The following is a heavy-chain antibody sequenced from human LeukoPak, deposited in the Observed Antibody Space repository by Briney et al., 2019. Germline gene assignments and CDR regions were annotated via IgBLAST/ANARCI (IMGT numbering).Heavy chain of an antibody. D-gene: IGHD3-10*02. Sequence: GGSLRLSCAASGFTVSSYGMSWVRQAPGKGLEWVSAISGSGASTYYADSVKGRFTISRDNAKNSLYLQMNSLRAEDTAVYYCAELGITMIGGVWGKGTTVTISS. CDR2: ISGSGAST. V-gene: IGHV3-23*01. CDR3: AELGITMIGGV. CDR1: GFTVSSYG. J-gene: IGHJ6*04.